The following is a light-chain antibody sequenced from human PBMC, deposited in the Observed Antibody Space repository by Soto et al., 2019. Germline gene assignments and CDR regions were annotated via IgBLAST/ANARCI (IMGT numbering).Light chain of an antibody. CDR3: QNYNSAPWT. Sequence: DIQMTQSPSSLSASVGDRVTITCRASQVISDYLAWYQQKPGKVPKLLIYTASTLQSGVPFRFSGSGSGTDFTLTISSLQPEDVATYYCQNYNSAPWTFVQGTKVEI. CDR1: QVISDY. CDR2: TAS. J-gene: IGKJ1*01. V-gene: IGKV1-27*01.